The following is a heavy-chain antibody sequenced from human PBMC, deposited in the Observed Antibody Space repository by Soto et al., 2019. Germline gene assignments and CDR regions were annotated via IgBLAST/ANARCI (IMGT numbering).Heavy chain of an antibody. Sequence: GGSLRLSCAASGFTFSNFWMHWVRQAPGKGLVWVSHINSDGSDSTYADSVKGRFTISRDNAKNTLYLQMNSLRAKDTAVYFCVRGDPGLGMDYWGPGTLVTVSS. CDR3: VRGDPGLGMDY. CDR2: INSDGSDS. CDR1: GFTFSNFW. D-gene: IGHD2-2*03. V-gene: IGHV3-74*01. J-gene: IGHJ4*02.